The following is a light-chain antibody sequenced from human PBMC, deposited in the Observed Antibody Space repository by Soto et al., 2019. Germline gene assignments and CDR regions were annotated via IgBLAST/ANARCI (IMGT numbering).Light chain of an antibody. Sequence: QLVLTQSSSASASLGSSVKLTCTLSSGHSSYIIAWHQQQPGKAPRYLMKLEGSGSYNKGSGVPDRFSGSSSGADSYLTISNRQCEDEADYYCETWDSNTRVFGAGTKATVL. V-gene: IGLV4-60*02. CDR2: LEGSGSY. CDR3: ETWDSNTRV. J-gene: IGLJ3*02. CDR1: SGHSSYI.